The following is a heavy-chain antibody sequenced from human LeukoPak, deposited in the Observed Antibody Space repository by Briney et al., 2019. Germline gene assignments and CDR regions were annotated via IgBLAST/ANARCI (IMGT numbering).Heavy chain of an antibody. CDR3: AKTTAGYSSGRYPGWPIDY. CDR2: ISGSGGDT. D-gene: IGHD6-19*01. CDR1: GFTFRSYA. V-gene: IGHV3-23*01. J-gene: IGHJ4*02. Sequence: PGGSLRLSCAASGFTFRSYAIYWVRQAPGKGLEWVSGISGSGGDTYFADSVKGRFTISRDNSKNTVFLQMDNLRAEDTAVYYCAKTTAGYSSGRYPGWPIDYWGQGTLVTVSS.